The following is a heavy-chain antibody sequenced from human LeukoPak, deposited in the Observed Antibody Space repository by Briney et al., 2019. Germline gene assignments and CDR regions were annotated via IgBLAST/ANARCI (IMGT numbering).Heavy chain of an antibody. CDR3: ARSYSSTPQYYYYYYMDV. CDR2: IRYDGSNK. V-gene: IGHV3-30*02. CDR1: GFTFDDYA. Sequence: GGSLRLSCAASGFTFDDYAMHWVRQAPGKGLEWVAFIRYDGSNKYYADSVKGRFTISRDNSKNTLYLQMSSLRAEDTAVYYCARSYSSTPQYYYYYYMDVWGKGTTVTVSS. J-gene: IGHJ6*03. D-gene: IGHD6-13*01.